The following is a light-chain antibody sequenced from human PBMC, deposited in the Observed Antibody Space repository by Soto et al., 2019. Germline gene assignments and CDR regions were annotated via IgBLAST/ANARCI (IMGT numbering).Light chain of an antibody. V-gene: IGLV2-14*01. CDR3: SSYTGRSTNVV. Sequence: QSALTQPASVSGSPGQSITISCTGTSSDVGGYNYVSWYQQHPGKAPKRMIYEVSNRPSGVSNRFSGSKSGNTATLTITGLPSEDEADYYCSSYTGRSTNVVVGGGTKLTVL. CDR2: EVS. J-gene: IGLJ2*01. CDR1: SSDVGGYNY.